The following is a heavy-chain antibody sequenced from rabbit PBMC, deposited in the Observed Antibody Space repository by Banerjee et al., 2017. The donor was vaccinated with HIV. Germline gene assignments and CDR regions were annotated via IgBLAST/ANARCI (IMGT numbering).Heavy chain of an antibody. CDR1: GFSFSNNG. CDR3: ARRDVGSGAYNL. V-gene: IGHV1S45*01. J-gene: IGHJ4*01. Sequence: QEQLEESGGDLVKPGASLTLTCTASGFSFSNNGMCWVRQAPGKGLEWIACIAAGSTGNTYYASWVNGRFTISKPSSTTVTLQMTSLTAADTATYFCARRDVGSGAYNLWGPGTLVTVS. D-gene: IGHD4-2*01. CDR2: IAAGSTGNT.